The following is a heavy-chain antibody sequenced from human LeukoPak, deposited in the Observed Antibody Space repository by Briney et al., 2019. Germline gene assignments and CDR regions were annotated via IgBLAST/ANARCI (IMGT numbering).Heavy chain of an antibody. CDR2: FDPEDGET. Sequence: ASVKVSCKVPGYTLTELSMHWVRQAPGKGLEWMGGFDPEDGETIYAQKFQGRVTMTEDTSTDTAYMELSSLRSEDTAVYYCATDIAVADPLDYWGQGTLVTVSS. J-gene: IGHJ4*02. D-gene: IGHD6-19*01. CDR1: GYTLTELS. V-gene: IGHV1-24*01. CDR3: ATDIAVADPLDY.